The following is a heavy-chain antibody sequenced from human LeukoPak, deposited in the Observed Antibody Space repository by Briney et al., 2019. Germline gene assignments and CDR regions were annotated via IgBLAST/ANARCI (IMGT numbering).Heavy chain of an antibody. CDR1: GYTFTGYY. V-gene: IGHV1-2*02. CDR3: ARVRDGYNDAYDI. Sequence: ASVKVSCKASGYTFTGYYIHWVRQAPGQGLEWMGWINPNSGGTNYAQKFQGRVTMTRDTSISTAYMDLSSLKSEDTAVYYCARVRDGYNDAYDIWGQGTMVTVSS. CDR2: INPNSGGT. J-gene: IGHJ3*02. D-gene: IGHD5-24*01.